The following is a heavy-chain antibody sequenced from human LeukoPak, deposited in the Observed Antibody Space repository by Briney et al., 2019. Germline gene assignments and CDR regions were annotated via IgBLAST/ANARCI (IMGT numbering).Heavy chain of an antibody. D-gene: IGHD4-17*01. CDR1: GGSISSYY. V-gene: IGHV4-4*07. Sequence: PETLSLTCTVSGGSISSYYWSWIRQPAGNGLEWIGRIYTSGSTNYNPSLKSRVTMSVDTSKNQFSLKLSSVTAAGTAVYYCASDYGDYPSSYWGQGSLVTVSS. J-gene: IGHJ4*02. CDR3: ASDYGDYPSSY. CDR2: IYTSGST.